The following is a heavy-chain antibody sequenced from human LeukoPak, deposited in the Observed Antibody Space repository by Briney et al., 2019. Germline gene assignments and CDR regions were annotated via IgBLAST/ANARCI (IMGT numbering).Heavy chain of an antibody. CDR3: ARHGTISSESYFDY. D-gene: IGHD1-14*01. Sequence: SETLSLTCSVSGGSVSSYYWSWIRQSPGKGLEWIGYIHNSGRTNYDPSLKSRVTGFVDTSKNQVSLRLSSVTAADTAVYYCARHGTISSESYFDYWGQGALVTVSS. V-gene: IGHV4-59*08. CDR2: IHNSGRT. J-gene: IGHJ4*02. CDR1: GGSVSSYY.